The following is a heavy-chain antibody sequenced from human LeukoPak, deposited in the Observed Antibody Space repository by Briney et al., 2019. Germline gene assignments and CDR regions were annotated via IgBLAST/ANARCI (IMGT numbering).Heavy chain of an antibody. V-gene: IGHV3-9*01. J-gene: IGHJ4*02. D-gene: IGHD1-26*01. CDR1: GFTFDDYA. CDR2: ISWNSGSI. Sequence: PGGSLRLSCAASGFTFDDYAMHWVRQAPGKGLEWVSGISWNSGSIGYADSVKGRFTISRDNAKNSLYLQMNSLRAEDTAVYYCAKVLEWELLPYFDYWGQGTLVTVSS. CDR3: AKVLEWELLPYFDY.